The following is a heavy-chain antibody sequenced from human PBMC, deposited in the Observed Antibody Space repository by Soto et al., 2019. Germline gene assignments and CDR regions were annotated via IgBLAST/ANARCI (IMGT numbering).Heavy chain of an antibody. CDR3: ARALAPTVRYYYYMDV. V-gene: IGHV1-18*01. CDR1: GYTFTIYG. J-gene: IGHJ6*03. Sequence: QVQLVQSGAEVKKPGASVKVSCNASGYTFTIYGISWVRQAPGQGLEWMGWISAYNGNTNYAQKLQGRVTMTTDTSTSTAYMELRSLRSDDTAVYYCARALAPTVRYYYYMDVWGKGTTVTVSS. CDR2: ISAYNGNT. D-gene: IGHD3-3*02.